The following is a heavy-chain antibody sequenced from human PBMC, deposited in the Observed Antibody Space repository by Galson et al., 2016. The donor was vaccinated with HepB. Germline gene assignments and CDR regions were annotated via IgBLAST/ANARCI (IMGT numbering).Heavy chain of an antibody. CDR3: ARDSSSGYVIDAFDT. Sequence: SLRLSCAASGFTFTNYGMHWVRQPPGRGLQWVAAIWYDGSNEFYADAVKGRFTISRDNSKNTLYVQLNNLRAEDTAVYYCARDSSSGYVIDAFDTWGQGTMVTVSS. J-gene: IGHJ3*02. CDR2: IWYDGSNE. D-gene: IGHD5-12*01. CDR1: GFTFTNYG. V-gene: IGHV3-33*01.